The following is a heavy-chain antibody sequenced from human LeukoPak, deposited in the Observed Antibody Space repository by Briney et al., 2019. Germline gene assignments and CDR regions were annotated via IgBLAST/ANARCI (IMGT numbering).Heavy chain of an antibody. J-gene: IGHJ4*02. CDR2: INSDGSST. Sequence: GGSLRLSCAASGFTFSSYWMHWVRQAPGKGLVWVSRINSDGSSTSYADSVQGRFTISRDNAKNTLYLQMTSLRAEDTAVYYCARGGHYYDSSGPFDYWGQGTLVTVSS. CDR3: ARGGHYYDSSGPFDY. D-gene: IGHD3-22*01. CDR1: GFTFSSYW. V-gene: IGHV3-74*01.